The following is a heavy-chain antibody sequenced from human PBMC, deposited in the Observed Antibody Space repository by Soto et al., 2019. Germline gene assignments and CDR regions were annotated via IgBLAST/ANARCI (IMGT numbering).Heavy chain of an antibody. Sequence: GGSLRLSCVASGFTFEDYSLHWVRQVPGKGLEWVPGISGNSGSSGYADSVRGRFTVSRDNAKNSLFLQMSSLSPEDTALYYCTKRRSARPGFDAFDLWGQGTMVTVSS. J-gene: IGHJ3*01. CDR2: ISGNSGSS. D-gene: IGHD3-10*01. CDR3: TKRRSARPGFDAFDL. V-gene: IGHV3-9*01. CDR1: GFTFEDYS.